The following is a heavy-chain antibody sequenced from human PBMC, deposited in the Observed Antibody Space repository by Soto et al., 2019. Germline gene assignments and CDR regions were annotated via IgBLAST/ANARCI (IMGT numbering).Heavy chain of an antibody. D-gene: IGHD3-3*01. J-gene: IGHJ3*02. V-gene: IGHV1-2*02. Sequence: QLHLVQSGAVVKKPGASVTVSCSASGYPVTAYYMHWVRQAPGRGLEWMGGITPATGAAKYTQTCRARVTMTRDTSPSKVFMELSGLTSEDPAVFYWARGGGVGVAGSAAFDMWGQGTLVTVSS. CDR3: ARGGGVGVAGSAAFDM. CDR1: GYPVTAYY. CDR2: ITPATGAA.